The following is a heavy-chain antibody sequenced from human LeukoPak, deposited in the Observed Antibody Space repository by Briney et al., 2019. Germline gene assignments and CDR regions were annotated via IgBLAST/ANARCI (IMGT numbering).Heavy chain of an antibody. CDR3: AKEKYYYDSSGRDAFDI. J-gene: IGHJ3*02. D-gene: IGHD3-22*01. Sequence: GGSLRLSCAASGFTFSSYAMGWVRQAPGKGLEWVSAISGSGGSTYYADSVKGRFTISRDNSKNTLYLQMNSLRAEDTAVYYCAKEKYYYDSSGRDAFDIWGQGTMVTVSS. CDR2: ISGSGGST. V-gene: IGHV3-23*01. CDR1: GFTFSSYA.